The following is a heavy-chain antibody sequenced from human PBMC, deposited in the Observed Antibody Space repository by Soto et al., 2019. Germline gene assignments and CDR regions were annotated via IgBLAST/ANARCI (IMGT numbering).Heavy chain of an antibody. J-gene: IGHJ4*02. CDR3: ARYGSGSQLPF. CDR2: IYHRGST. V-gene: IGHV4-38-2*01. D-gene: IGHD3-10*01. CDR1: GYSISSGYY. Sequence: QVQLQESGPGLVKPSETLSPTCAVSGYSISSGYYWGWIRQPPGKGLEWIGSIYHRGSTYYNPSLKSRVTISVDTSKNQFSMKLSSVTAADTAVYYCARYGSGSQLPFWGQGTLVTVSS.